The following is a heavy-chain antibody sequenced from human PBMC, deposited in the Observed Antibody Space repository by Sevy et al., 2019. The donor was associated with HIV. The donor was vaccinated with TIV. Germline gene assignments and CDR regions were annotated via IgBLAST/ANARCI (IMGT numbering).Heavy chain of an antibody. CDR1: GYTLTQLS. V-gene: IGHV1-24*01. CDR3: ATTKDYYESSGSPFDY. Sequence: ASVKVSCKVSGYTLTQLSMHWMRQAPGKGLEWMGSFDPEDGETLYAQKFQGRVTMTEDTSTDTAYMELSSLRSEDTAIYYCATTKDYYESSGSPFDYWGQGTLFTVSS. J-gene: IGHJ4*02. D-gene: IGHD3-22*01. CDR2: FDPEDGET.